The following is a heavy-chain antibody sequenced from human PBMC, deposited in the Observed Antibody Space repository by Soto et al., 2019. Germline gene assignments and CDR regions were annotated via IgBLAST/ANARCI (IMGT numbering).Heavy chain of an antibody. CDR3: ARDRRRTSVTTGLEY. CDR2: IWYDGSNK. Sequence: QVHLVESGGGVVQPGKSLRLSCVTSGFTFSSHAMHWVRQAPGKGLEWLAIIWYDGSNKYYADSVKGRFTLSRDNSKNTLYLQMNSLRAEDTAIYYCARDRRRTSVTTGLEYWGQGTPVTGSS. V-gene: IGHV3-33*01. J-gene: IGHJ4*02. CDR1: GFTFSSHA. D-gene: IGHD4-17*01.